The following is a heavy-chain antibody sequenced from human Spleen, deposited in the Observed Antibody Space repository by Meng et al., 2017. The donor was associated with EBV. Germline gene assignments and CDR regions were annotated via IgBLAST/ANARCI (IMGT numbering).Heavy chain of an antibody. D-gene: IGHD3-10*01. J-gene: IGHJ5*02. CDR2: IYWDDDK. CDR1: GFAITTRGVV. CDR3: ALAYYFDSGSDYNVWFDP. V-gene: IGHV2-5*02. Sequence: SNDSRPTHRKPPHTLTLPCTLSGFAITTRGVVVGWNRQPPEKAPEWLALIYWDDDKRYRPSLKSRLTISKDTSKNQVVLTMTNMDPVDTGTYYCALAYYFDSGSDYNVWFDPWGQGTLVTVSS.